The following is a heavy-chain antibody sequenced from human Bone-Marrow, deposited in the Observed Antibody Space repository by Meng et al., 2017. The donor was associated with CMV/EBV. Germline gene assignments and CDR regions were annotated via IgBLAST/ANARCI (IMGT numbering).Heavy chain of an antibody. CDR3: AREGRYYDILTGSSVGMDV. Sequence: GESLKISCAASGFSFSEYRMNWARQAPGKGLEWVSYIDVSGATMYYADSVKGRFTISRDNAKNSLYLQMNSLRAEDTAVYYCAREGRYYDILTGSSVGMDVWGQGTTVTVSS. D-gene: IGHD3-9*01. CDR2: IDVSGATM. J-gene: IGHJ6*02. CDR1: GFSFSEYR. V-gene: IGHV3-48*04.